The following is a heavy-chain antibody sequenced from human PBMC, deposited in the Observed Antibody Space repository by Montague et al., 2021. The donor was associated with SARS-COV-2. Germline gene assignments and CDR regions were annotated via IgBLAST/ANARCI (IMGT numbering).Heavy chain of an antibody. CDR3: ARKARRGITIFGVVTASYDLDY. CDR1: GGSISSSSYY. V-gene: IGHV4-39*01. CDR2: IYHNGST. Sequence: SETLSLTCTVSGGSISSSSYYWGWIRQPPGKGLEWIGCIYHNGSTYYNPSLKSRVTISVDTSKNQFSLKLSSVTAADTAVYYCARKARRGITIFGVVTASYDLDYWGQGTLVTVSS. D-gene: IGHD3-3*01. J-gene: IGHJ4*02.